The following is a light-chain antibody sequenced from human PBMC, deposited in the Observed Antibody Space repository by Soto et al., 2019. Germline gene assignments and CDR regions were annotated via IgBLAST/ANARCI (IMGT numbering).Light chain of an antibody. CDR1: QSVSNNY. V-gene: IGKV3D-7*01. CDR3: QQDYNLPIT. Sequence: EIVLTQSPGTLSLSPGERATLSCRASQSVSNNYLAWYQQKPGQAPRLLIYGASNRATDIPARFSGSGSGTDFTLTISSLQPEDFAVYYCQQDYNLPITFGQGTRLEI. J-gene: IGKJ5*01. CDR2: GAS.